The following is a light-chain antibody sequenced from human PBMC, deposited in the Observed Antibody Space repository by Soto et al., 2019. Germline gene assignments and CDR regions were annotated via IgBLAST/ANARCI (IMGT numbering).Light chain of an antibody. CDR1: SSDIGGYNF. Sequence: QSALTQPASVSGSPGQSITISCTGTSSDIGGYNFVSWYQQHPRKAPKLMIYEISSRPSGVSNRFSGSASGNTASLTISGLQAEDEADYYCSSYASSSSYVFGGGTKVTVL. J-gene: IGLJ1*01. V-gene: IGLV2-14*01. CDR3: SSYASSSSYV. CDR2: EIS.